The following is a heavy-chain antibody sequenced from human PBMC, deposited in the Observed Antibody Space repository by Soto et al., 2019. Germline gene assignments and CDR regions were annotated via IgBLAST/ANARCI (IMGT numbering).Heavy chain of an antibody. Sequence: PGESLKISCKGSGYSFTSYWIGWVRQMPGKGLEWMGIIYPGDSDTRYSPSFQGQVTISADKSISTAYLQWSSLKASDTAMYYCARHGGLPEVEVPRPSPGYYYYYYMDVWGKGTTVTVSS. CDR3: ARHGGLPEVEVPRPSPGYYYYYYMDV. V-gene: IGHV5-51*01. D-gene: IGHD6-6*01. J-gene: IGHJ6*03. CDR2: IYPGDSDT. CDR1: GYSFTSYW.